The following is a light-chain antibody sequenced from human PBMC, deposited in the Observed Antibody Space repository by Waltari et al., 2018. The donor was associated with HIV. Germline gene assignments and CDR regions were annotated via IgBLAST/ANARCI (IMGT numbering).Light chain of an antibody. CDR2: AAS. Sequence: DIQVTQSPSSLSASVGDRVTITCQASQDIGKYLNWYQQKPGKVPKLLIYAASSLQPGVPSRFSGSGSGTYLTFAISSLQPEDVGTYYCQQYDTLYTFGQGTKVDIK. V-gene: IGKV1-33*01. CDR1: QDIGKY. CDR3: QQYDTLYT. J-gene: IGKJ2*01.